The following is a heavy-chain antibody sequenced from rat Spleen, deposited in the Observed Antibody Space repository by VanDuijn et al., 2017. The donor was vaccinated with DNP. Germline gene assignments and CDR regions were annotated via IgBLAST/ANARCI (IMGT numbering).Heavy chain of an antibody. Sequence: QVQLQQSGAELAKPGSSVKISCKASGYTFTSYFITWIKQTTGQGLEYIGYINTGSGGTNYNEKFRGKATLTVDTSSSTAFLQLSSLPPDDSAVYYCARRRLPYWYFDFWGPGTMVTVSS. D-gene: IGHD1-4*01. V-gene: IGHV1-43*01. J-gene: IGHJ1*01. CDR2: INTGSGGT. CDR1: GYTFTSYF. CDR3: ARRRLPYWYFDF.